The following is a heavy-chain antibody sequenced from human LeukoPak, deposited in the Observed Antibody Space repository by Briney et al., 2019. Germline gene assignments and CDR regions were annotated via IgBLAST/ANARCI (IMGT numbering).Heavy chain of an antibody. CDR2: IYYSGST. CDR3: ARRGDYGDLFDY. CDR1: GGSISSYY. Sequence: SETLSLTCTVSGGSISSYYWSWIRQPPGKGLEWIGYIYYSGSTNYNPSLKSRVTISVDTSKNQFSLKLSSVTAADTAVYYCARRGDYGDLFDYWAREPWSPSPQ. J-gene: IGHJ4*02. V-gene: IGHV4-59*08. D-gene: IGHD4-17*01.